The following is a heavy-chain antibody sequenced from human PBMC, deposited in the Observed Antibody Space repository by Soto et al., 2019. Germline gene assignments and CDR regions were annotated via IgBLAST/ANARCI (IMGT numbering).Heavy chain of an antibody. V-gene: IGHV3-23*01. CDR3: TTHEEGAPWAGGFDS. J-gene: IGHJ5*01. CDR1: VLSFRTRA. Sequence: SGGSLTLSCAASVLSFRTRAMSRFRQAPGKGLEWVASSRPGGDSTYYADSVKGRFAVSRDNSNVTLYLQMDSLRVEDTAIYYCTTHEEGAPWAGGFDSWGQGTLVTVSS. D-gene: IGHD1-26*01. CDR2: SRPGGDST.